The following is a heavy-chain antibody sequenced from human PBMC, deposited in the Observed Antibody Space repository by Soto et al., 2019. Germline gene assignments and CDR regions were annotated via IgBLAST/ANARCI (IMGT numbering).Heavy chain of an antibody. J-gene: IGHJ4*02. V-gene: IGHV3-23*01. CDR2: ISGSGGST. Sequence: EVQLLESGGGLVQPGGSLRLSCAASGFTFSTYAMSWVRQAPGKGLEWVSAISGSGGSTYYADSVKGRFTVSRDNSKNTLYLQTNSLRAEDTAVYYCAKVGADYGDFSDYWGQGNLVTVSS. D-gene: IGHD4-17*01. CDR1: GFTFSTYA. CDR3: AKVGADYGDFSDY.